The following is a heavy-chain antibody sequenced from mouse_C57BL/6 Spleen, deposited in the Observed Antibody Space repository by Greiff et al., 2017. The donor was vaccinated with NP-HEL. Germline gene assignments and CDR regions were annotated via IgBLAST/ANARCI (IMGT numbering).Heavy chain of an antibody. V-gene: IGHV14-4*01. Sequence: VQLKESGAELVRPGASVKLSCTASGFNIKDDYMHWVKQRPEQGLEWIGWIDPENGDTEYASKFQGKATITADTTSNTAYLQLSSLTSEDTAVYYCTGYSSLDYWGQGTTLTVSS. CDR3: TGYSSLDY. J-gene: IGHJ2*01. CDR2: IDPENGDT. D-gene: IGHD1-1*01. CDR1: GFNIKDDY.